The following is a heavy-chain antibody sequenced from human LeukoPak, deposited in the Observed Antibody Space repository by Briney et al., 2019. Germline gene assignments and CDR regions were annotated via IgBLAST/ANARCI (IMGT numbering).Heavy chain of an antibody. V-gene: IGHV3-30-3*01. J-gene: IGHJ4*02. D-gene: IGHD4-17*01. CDR3: ARGVSTVTSPFDY. Sequence: GRSLRLSCAASGFTFSSYAMHWVRQAPGKGLEWVVVISYDGSNKYYADSAKGRFTISRDNSKNTLYLQMNSLRAEDTAVYYCARGVSTVTSPFDYWGQGTLVTVSS. CDR2: ISYDGSNK. CDR1: GFTFSSYA.